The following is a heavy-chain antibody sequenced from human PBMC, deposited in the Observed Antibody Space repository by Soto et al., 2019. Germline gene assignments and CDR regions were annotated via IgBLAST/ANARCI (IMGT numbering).Heavy chain of an antibody. J-gene: IGHJ4*02. V-gene: IGHV3-73*01. CDR3: ARELMTTVTYFDY. CDR2: ITDKASNYAT. D-gene: IGHD4-17*01. CDR1: GFTFSASA. Sequence: GGSLRLSCAASGFTFSASAVHWVRQASGKGLEWIGRITDKASNYATAYAASVKGRFTVSRDDSKNTAYLQMNSLKTEDTAVYYCARELMTTVTYFDYWGQGTLVTVSS.